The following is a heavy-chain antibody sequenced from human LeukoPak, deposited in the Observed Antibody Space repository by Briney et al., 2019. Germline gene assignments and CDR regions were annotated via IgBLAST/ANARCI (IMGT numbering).Heavy chain of an antibody. CDR2: ISNHGNDG. J-gene: IGHJ4*02. D-gene: IGHD1-1*01. CDR3: TRDRGPMNDFDS. CDR1: GFTFSTYA. Sequence: HPGRSLSLSCAASGFTFSTYAMHWVRQTPGKGLEWVAVISNHGNDGFYADSVKGRFTISRDNSRSTLYLQMDSLRAEDTAVYYCTRDRGPMNDFDSWGQGTLVTVSS. V-gene: IGHV3-30*01.